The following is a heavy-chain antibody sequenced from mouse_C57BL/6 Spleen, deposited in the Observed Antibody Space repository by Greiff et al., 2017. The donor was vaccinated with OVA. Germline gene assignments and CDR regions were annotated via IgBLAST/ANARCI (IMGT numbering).Heavy chain of an antibody. CDR1: GFSLTRYG. V-gene: IGHV2-2*01. J-gene: IGHJ3*01. Sequence: VKLMESGPGLVQPSQSLSITCTVSGFSLTRYGVHWVRQSPGKGLEWLGVIWSGGSTDYNAAFISRLSISKDNSKSQVFFKMNSLQADDTAIYYCARNWDSNYSWFAYWGQGTLVTGSA. CDR3: ARNWDSNYSWFAY. CDR2: IWSGGST. D-gene: IGHD2-5*01.